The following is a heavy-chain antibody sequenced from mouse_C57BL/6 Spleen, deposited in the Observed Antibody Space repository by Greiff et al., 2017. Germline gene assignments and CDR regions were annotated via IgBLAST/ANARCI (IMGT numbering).Heavy chain of an antibody. Sequence: EVKLMESGPGLVKPSQSLSLTCSVTGYSITSGYYWNWIRQFPGNKLEWMGYISYDGSNNYNPSLKNRISITRDTSKNQFFLKLNSVTTEDTATYYCARGSSGYDAMDYWGQGTSVTVSS. J-gene: IGHJ4*01. V-gene: IGHV3-6*01. D-gene: IGHD3-2*02. CDR3: ARGSSGYDAMDY. CDR2: ISYDGSN. CDR1: GYSITSGYY.